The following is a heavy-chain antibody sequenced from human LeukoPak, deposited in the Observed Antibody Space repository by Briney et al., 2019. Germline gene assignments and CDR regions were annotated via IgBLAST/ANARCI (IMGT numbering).Heavy chain of an antibody. CDR1: GYTFIGYY. CDR2: INPNSGGT. J-gene: IGHJ4*02. V-gene: IGHV1-2*04. Sequence: ASVKVSCKASGYTFIGYYMHWVRQAPGQGLEWMGWINPNSGGTSYAQKFQGWVTMTRDTSISTAYMELSRLRSDDTAVYYCAIGLDYDILTGYPPVYWGQGTLVTVSS. CDR3: AIGLDYDILTGYPPVY. D-gene: IGHD3-9*01.